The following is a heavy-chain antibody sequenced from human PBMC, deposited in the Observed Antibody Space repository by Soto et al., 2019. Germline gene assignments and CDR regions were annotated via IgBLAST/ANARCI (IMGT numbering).Heavy chain of an antibody. J-gene: IGHJ6*02. V-gene: IGHV1-2*02. CDR1: GYTFTGYY. D-gene: IGHD3-3*01. Sequence: ASVKVSCKASGYTFTGYYMHWVRQAPGQGLEWMGWINPNSGGTNYAQKFQGRVTMTRDTSISAAYMELSRLRSDDTAVYYCAREYFWCGYLPAPNGMDVWGQGTTVTSP. CDR2: INPNSGGT. CDR3: AREYFWCGYLPAPNGMDV.